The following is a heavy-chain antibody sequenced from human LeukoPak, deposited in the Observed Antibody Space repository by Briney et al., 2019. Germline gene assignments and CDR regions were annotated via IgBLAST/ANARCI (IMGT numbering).Heavy chain of an antibody. D-gene: IGHD2-2*02. V-gene: IGHV1-45*02. CDR3: ARPLTSRYCSSTSCYTGRNYYGMDV. J-gene: IGHJ6*02. Sequence: SVKVSCKASGYTFTYRYLHWVRQAPGQALEWMGWITPFNGNTNYAQKFQDRVTITRDRSMSTAYMELSSLRSEDTAMYYCARPLTSRYCSSTSCYTGRNYYGMDVWGQGTTVTVSS. CDR1: GYTFTYRY. CDR2: ITPFNGNT.